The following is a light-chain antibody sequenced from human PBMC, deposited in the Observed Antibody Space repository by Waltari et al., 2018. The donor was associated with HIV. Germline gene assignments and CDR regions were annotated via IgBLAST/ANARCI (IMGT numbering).Light chain of an antibody. V-gene: IGLV1-51*01. CDR1: TSNIANNY. CDR2: END. Sequence: QSILTRPPSVSAAPGHNVNISCSGSTSNIANNYVSWYQHIPGTAPKLLIFENDKRPSGIPDRFSGSKSGTSDTLGIIGLQPGDEAEYYCGTWDRSLAAYVFTTGTKVTV. J-gene: IGLJ1*01. CDR3: GTWDRSLAAYV.